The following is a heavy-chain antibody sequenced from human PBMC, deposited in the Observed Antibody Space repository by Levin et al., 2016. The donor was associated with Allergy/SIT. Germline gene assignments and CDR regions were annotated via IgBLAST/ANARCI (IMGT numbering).Heavy chain of an antibody. J-gene: IGHJ4*02. CDR2: IYWDDDK. CDR3: AHKGLRYFGGVDY. Sequence: WIRQPPGKALEWLALIYWDDDKRYSPSLKSRLTITKDTSKNQVVLTMTNMDPVDTATYYCAHKGLRYFGGVDYWGPGNPGHRLL. D-gene: IGHD3-9*01. V-gene: IGHV2-5*02.